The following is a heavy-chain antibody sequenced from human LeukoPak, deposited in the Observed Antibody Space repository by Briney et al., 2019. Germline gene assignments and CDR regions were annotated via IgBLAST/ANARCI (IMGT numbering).Heavy chain of an antibody. J-gene: IGHJ3*02. CDR3: AREGWELLASDAFDI. CDR2: IYYSGST. D-gene: IGHD1-26*01. CDR1: GGSISSSSYY. V-gene: IGHV4-39*07. Sequence: SETLSLTCTVSGGSISSSSYYWGWIRQPPGNGLEWIGSIYYSGSTYYNPSLKSRVTISVDTSKNQFSLKLSSVTAADTAVYYCAREGWELLASDAFDIWGQGTMVTVSS.